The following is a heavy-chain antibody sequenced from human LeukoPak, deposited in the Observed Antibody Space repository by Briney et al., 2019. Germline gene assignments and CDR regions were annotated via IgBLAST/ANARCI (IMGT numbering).Heavy chain of an antibody. V-gene: IGHV4-59*01. CDR1: GGSISSYS. J-gene: IGHJ5*02. CDR3: ARVGYCSGGNCRFDP. Sequence: PSETLSLTCTVSGGSISSYSWTWIRQPPGKGLEWIGYISNSGTTNYNPSLKSRVTISVETFKNKFSLDISSVTDADTGVYYCARVGYCSGGNCRFDPWGQGTLVTVSS. D-gene: IGHD2-15*01. CDR2: ISNSGTT.